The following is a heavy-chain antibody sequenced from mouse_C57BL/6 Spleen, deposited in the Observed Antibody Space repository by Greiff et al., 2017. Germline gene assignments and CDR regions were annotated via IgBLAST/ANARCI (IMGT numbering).Heavy chain of an antibody. Sequence: EVMLVESGEGLVKPGGSLKLSCAASGFTFSSYAMSWVRQTPEKRLEWVAYISSGGDYIYYADNVKGRFTLSRDNARNTLYLQMSSLKSEDTAMYYCTRAGYSNYDYWGQGTTLTVSS. D-gene: IGHD2-5*01. CDR2: ISSGGDYI. CDR1: GFTFSSYA. J-gene: IGHJ2*01. CDR3: TRAGYSNYDY. V-gene: IGHV5-9-1*02.